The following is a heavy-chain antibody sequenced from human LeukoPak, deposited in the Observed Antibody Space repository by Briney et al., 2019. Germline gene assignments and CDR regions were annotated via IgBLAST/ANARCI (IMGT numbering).Heavy chain of an antibody. CDR3: AREGIPGAGVDY. Sequence: GGSLRLSCAASGFTFSDHYMDWVRQAPGKGLEWVGRARHKLNSYSTEYAASVKGRFTISRDDSKNSVYLQMNSLQTEDTAVYYCAREGIPGAGVDYWGQGTLVTVSS. CDR1: GFTFSDHY. D-gene: IGHD6-13*01. V-gene: IGHV3-72*01. CDR2: ARHKLNSYST. J-gene: IGHJ4*02.